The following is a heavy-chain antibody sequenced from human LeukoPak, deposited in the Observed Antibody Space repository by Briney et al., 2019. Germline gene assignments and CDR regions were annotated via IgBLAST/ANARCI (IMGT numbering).Heavy chain of an antibody. Sequence: ASVKVSCKASGYTFTAYYLHWVRQAPGQGLEWMGWIDPKSGGTKIAQKFQGGVTMTRDTSMSTVYMELYSLTSDDTAVYSCARDPATSYYLDSWGQGILVTVSS. V-gene: IGHV1-2*02. CDR1: GYTFTAYY. J-gene: IGHJ4*02. CDR2: IDPKSGGT. CDR3: ARDPATSYYLDS.